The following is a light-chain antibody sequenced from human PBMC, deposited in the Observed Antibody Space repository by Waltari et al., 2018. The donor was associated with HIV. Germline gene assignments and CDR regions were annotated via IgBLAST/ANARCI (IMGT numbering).Light chain of an antibody. Sequence: QMTQSPSTLSASVGDSVTITCRASQTIYNWLAWFQQKPGQAPKLLIHMASNLLSGVPSRFSGSGSGTEFTLTISSLQPDDFATYYCQQYNNYPYIFGQGTKLDIK. CDR2: MAS. CDR1: QTIYNW. V-gene: IGKV1-5*03. CDR3: QQYNNYPYI. J-gene: IGKJ2*01.